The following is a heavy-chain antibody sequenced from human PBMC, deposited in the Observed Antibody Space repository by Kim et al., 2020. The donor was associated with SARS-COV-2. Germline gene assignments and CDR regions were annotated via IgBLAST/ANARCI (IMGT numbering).Heavy chain of an antibody. D-gene: IGHD6-19*01. CDR3: ARDRGLTVAGTSFDY. Sequence: ADSGKGRCTISRDNGKNTMYLQMSGLRSEDTAVYYCARDRGLTVAGTSFDYWGQGSLVTVSS. J-gene: IGHJ4*02. V-gene: IGHV3-74*01.